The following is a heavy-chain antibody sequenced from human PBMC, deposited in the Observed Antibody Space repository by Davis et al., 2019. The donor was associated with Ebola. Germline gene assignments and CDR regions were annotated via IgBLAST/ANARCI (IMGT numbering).Heavy chain of an antibody. CDR1: GFTFNNHW. V-gene: IGHV3-74*01. J-gene: IGHJ4*02. Sequence: GVLKISCAASGFTFNNHWMHWVRQAPGKGLVWVARIHSYGTTTAYADSVKGRFTISRDNAKNTLYLQMNSLRAEDTAVYYCARQGRYYDSSGYFLDYWGQGTLVTVSS. CDR2: IHSYGTTT. CDR3: ARQGRYYDSSGYFLDY. D-gene: IGHD3-22*01.